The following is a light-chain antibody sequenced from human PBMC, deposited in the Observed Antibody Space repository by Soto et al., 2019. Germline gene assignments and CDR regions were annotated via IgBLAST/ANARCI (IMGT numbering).Light chain of an antibody. J-gene: IGKJ4*02. CDR2: QAS. Sequence: DIQMTQSPSTLSASVGDRVTITCRASQSITTSLAWYQQKPGKAPNLLIYQASIFQSGVPSRFSGSGPGTVLTPPTGSRQPDVFATSYFQQKARYSLRTFGGGTKVEI. CDR1: QSITTS. V-gene: IGKV1-5*03. CDR3: QQKARYSLRT.